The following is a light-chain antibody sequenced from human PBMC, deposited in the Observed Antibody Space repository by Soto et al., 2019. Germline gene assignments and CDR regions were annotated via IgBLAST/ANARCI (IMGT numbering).Light chain of an antibody. CDR3: NSYAGTNNLV. CDR1: SSDVGGYNY. Sequence: QSALTQPPSASGSPEQSVTISCTGTSSDVGGYNYVSWYQQHPGKAPKLMIYDVSERPSGVPDRFSGSKSGNTASLTVSGLQAEDEADYYCNSYAGTNNLVFGGGTKVTVL. J-gene: IGLJ2*01. CDR2: DVS. V-gene: IGLV2-8*01.